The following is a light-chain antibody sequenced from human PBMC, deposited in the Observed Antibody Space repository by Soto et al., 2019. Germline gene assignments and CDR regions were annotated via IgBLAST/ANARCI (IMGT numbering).Light chain of an antibody. V-gene: IGLV2-18*02. CDR3: SSYTSDSTYV. Sequence: QSALTQPPSVSGSPGQSVIISCTGSSSDFGCYNCVSWYQQPPGTGPKLMIYEVSNRPSGVPHRFSGSKSGNTASLTISGLQAEDEADYYCSSYTSDSTYVFGSWTKVTVL. CDR2: EVS. CDR1: SSDFGCYNC. J-gene: IGLJ6*01.